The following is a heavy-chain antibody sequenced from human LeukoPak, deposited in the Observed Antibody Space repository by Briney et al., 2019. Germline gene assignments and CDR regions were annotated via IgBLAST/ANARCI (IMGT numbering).Heavy chain of an antibody. CDR3: ARGRGLRYFDWLLSGYYYYGMDV. V-gene: IGHV1-8*01. CDR1: GYTFTSYD. D-gene: IGHD3-9*01. CDR2: MNPNSSNT. J-gene: IGHJ6*02. Sequence: ASVKVSCKASGYTFTSYDINWVRQATGQGLEWMGWMNPNSSNTGYAQKFQGRVTMTRNTSISTAYMELSSLRSEDTAVYYCARGRGLRYFDWLLSGYYYYGMDVWGQGTTVTVSS.